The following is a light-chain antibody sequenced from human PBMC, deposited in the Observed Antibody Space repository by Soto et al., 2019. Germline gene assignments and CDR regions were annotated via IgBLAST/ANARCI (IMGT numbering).Light chain of an antibody. CDR3: QQYNSFALT. CDR1: QSIISW. V-gene: IGKV1-5*02. CDR2: DAS. Sequence: EIQMTQPPSTLSPSVGDRSTTLCRPSQSIISWLAWNQQKPGKAPKLLIYDASSLESGVPSRFSGSGSGTEFTLTISSLQPDDFATYNCQQYNSFALTFGGGTKVEIK. J-gene: IGKJ4*01.